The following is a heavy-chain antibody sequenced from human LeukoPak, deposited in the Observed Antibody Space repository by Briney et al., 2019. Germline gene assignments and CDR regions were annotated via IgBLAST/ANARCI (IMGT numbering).Heavy chain of an antibody. Sequence: PSETLSLTCTVSGGSISSYYWSWLRQPPGKGLEWIGYIYYSGNTNYNPSLKSRVTMSVDTSKNQFSLKLTSVPAADTAVYYCATAPGGSYPYYFDHWGQGTLVTISS. V-gene: IGHV4-59*01. CDR1: GGSISSYY. D-gene: IGHD2-15*01. J-gene: IGHJ4*02. CDR3: ATAPGGSYPYYFDH. CDR2: IYYSGNT.